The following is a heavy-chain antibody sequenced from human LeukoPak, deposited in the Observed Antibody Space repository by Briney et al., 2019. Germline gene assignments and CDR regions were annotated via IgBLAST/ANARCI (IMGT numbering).Heavy chain of an antibody. Sequence: SETLSLTCTVSGGSISSSSYYWGWIRQPPGKGLEWIGSIYYSGSTYYNPSLKSRVTISVDTSKNQFSLKLSSVTAADTAVYYCARDWVAARENWFDPWGQGTLVTVSS. V-gene: IGHV4-39*07. J-gene: IGHJ5*02. CDR2: IYYSGST. D-gene: IGHD6-6*01. CDR3: ARDWVAARENWFDP. CDR1: GGSISSSSYY.